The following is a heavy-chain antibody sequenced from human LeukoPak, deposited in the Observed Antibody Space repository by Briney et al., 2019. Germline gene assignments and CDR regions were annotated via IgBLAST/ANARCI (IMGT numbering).Heavy chain of an antibody. Sequence: SETLSLTCTVSGGSISSGGYYWSWIRQPPGKGLEWIGYIYHSGSTYYNPSLKSRVTISVDTSKNQFSLKLSSVTAADTAVYYCARGGPDAFDIWGQGTMVTVSS. CDR2: IYHSGST. D-gene: IGHD1-26*01. CDR1: GGSISSGGYY. V-gene: IGHV4-30-2*01. CDR3: ARGGPDAFDI. J-gene: IGHJ3*02.